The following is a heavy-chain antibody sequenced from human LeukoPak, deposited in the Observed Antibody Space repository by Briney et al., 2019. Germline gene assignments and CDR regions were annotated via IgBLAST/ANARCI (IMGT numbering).Heavy chain of an antibody. CDR1: GFTFSSYS. Sequence: GSLRLSCAASGFTFSSYSMNWVRQPPGKGLEWIGEINHSGSTNYNPSLKSRVTISVDTSKNQFSLKLSSVTAADTAVYYCARGDYYGSGSGFDYWGQGTLVTVSS. D-gene: IGHD3-10*01. CDR2: INHSGST. CDR3: ARGDYYGSGSGFDY. V-gene: IGHV4-34*01. J-gene: IGHJ4*02.